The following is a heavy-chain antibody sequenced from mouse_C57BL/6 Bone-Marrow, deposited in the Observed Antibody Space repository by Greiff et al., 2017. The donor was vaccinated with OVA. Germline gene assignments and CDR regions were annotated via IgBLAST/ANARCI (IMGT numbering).Heavy chain of an antibody. Sequence: DVHLVESGPELVKPGASVKISCKASGYSFTGYYMHWVKQSHGNILDWIGYIYPYNGVSSYNQKFKGKATLTVDKSSSTAYMELRSLTSEDSAVYYCAREDYDGPSWFAYWGQGTLVTVSA. CDR2: IYPYNGVS. CDR1: GYSFTGYY. J-gene: IGHJ3*01. D-gene: IGHD2-4*01. CDR3: AREDYDGPSWFAY. V-gene: IGHV1-31*01.